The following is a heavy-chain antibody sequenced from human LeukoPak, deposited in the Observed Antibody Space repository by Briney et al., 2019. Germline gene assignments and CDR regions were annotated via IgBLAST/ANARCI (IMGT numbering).Heavy chain of an antibody. Sequence: ASVKVSCKASGYTFTTYGFNWVRQAPGQGLDWMGWISAYNGDTQYAQKLQGRVTMTTDTSTRTAYLELRSLSSDDTAVYYCARGHSESSLSFFDFWGQGTLVTVSS. V-gene: IGHV1-18*01. CDR1: GYTFTTYG. J-gene: IGHJ4*02. CDR3: ARGHSESSLSFFDF. CDR2: ISAYNGDT. D-gene: IGHD1-26*01.